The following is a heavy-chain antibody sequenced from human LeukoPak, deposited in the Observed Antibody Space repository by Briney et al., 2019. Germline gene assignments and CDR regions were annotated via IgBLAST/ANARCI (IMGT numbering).Heavy chain of an antibody. V-gene: IGHV3-30*03. Sequence: GGSLRLSCAPSGFTFSRHGMHWVRQAPGKGLEWVAIISNDGSREYYAHSVEGRFTISRDNSKNTLYLQMDSLRAEDTAVYYCARDRAWNYFDYWGQGTLVTVSS. CDR3: ARDRAWNYFDY. D-gene: IGHD3-3*01. CDR1: GFTFSRHG. J-gene: IGHJ4*02. CDR2: ISNDGSRE.